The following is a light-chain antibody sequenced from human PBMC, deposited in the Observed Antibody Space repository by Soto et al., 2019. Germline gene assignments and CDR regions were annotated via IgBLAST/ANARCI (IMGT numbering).Light chain of an antibody. V-gene: IGLV4-69*01. Sequence: QSALTQSPSASASLGASVKLTCTLSSGHSSYAIAWHQQQPEKGPRYLMKLNSDGSHSKGDGIPDRFSGSSSGAERYLTISSLQSEDEADYYCQTWGTDIVVFGGGPKLTVL. CDR2: LNSDGSH. CDR1: SGHSSYA. J-gene: IGLJ2*01. CDR3: QTWGTDIVV.